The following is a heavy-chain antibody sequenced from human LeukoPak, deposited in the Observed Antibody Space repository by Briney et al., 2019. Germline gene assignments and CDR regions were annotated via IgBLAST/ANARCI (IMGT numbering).Heavy chain of an antibody. CDR2: INHSGST. CDR1: GGSFSGYY. CDR3: ARGLRYCSGGSCYSNYYGMDV. D-gene: IGHD2-15*01. Sequence: SETLSLTCAVYGGSFSGYYWSWIRQPPGKGLEWIGEINHSGSTNYNPSLKSRVTISVGTSKNQFSLKLSSVTAADTAVYYCARGLRYCSGGSCYSNYYGMDVWGQGTTVTVSS. V-gene: IGHV4-34*01. J-gene: IGHJ6*02.